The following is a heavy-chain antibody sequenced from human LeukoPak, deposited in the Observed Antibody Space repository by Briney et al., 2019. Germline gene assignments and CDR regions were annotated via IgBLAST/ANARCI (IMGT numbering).Heavy chain of an antibody. D-gene: IGHD6-13*01. CDR1: GGTFSSYA. V-gene: IGHV1-69*01. J-gene: IGHJ4*02. CDR2: IIPIFGTA. Sequence: SVKVSCKASGGTFSSYAISWVRQAPGQGLEWMGGIIPIFGTANYAQKFQGRVTITADESTSTAYMELSSLRSEDTAVYYCARVGQQLVLWYYFDFWGQGTLLTVSS. CDR3: ARVGQQLVLWYYFDF.